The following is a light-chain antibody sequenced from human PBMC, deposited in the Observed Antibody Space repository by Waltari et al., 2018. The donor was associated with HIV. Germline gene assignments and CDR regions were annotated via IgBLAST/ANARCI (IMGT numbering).Light chain of an antibody. CDR2: GNN. V-gene: IGLV1-44*01. CDR1: SFNIGSNT. CDR3: AAWDDSLNGYV. J-gene: IGLJ1*01. Sequence: QSVLTQPPSASGTPGQRVTISCSGSSFNIGSNTVSWYQQLPGTVHTLLIFGNNQRPAGVLDRFSGSKSGTSGSLAVSGLQSEDEADYSCAAWDDSLNGYVFGTGTKVTVL.